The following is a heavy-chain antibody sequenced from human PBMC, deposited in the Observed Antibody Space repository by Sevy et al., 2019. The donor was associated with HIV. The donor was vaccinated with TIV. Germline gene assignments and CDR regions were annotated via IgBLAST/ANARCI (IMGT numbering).Heavy chain of an antibody. Sequence: LSLTCAASGFTFSSYSMNWVRQAPGKGLEWVSSISSSSSYIYYADSVKGRFTISRDNAKNSLYLQMNSLRAEDTAVYYCARDPPNYYDSSGYYDYWGQGTLVTVSS. D-gene: IGHD3-22*01. J-gene: IGHJ4*02. CDR2: ISSSSSYI. V-gene: IGHV3-21*01. CDR1: GFTFSSYS. CDR3: ARDPPNYYDSSGYYDY.